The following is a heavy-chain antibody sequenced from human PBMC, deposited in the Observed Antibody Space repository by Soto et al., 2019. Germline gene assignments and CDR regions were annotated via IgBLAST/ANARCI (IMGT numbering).Heavy chain of an antibody. Sequence: SVKVSCKASGGTFSSYAISWVRQAPGQGLEWMGGIIPIFGTANYAQKFQGRVTITADESTSTAYMELSSLRSEDTAVYYCARVGSSRGSSDYWGQGTLVTVSS. CDR1: GGTFSSYA. J-gene: IGHJ4*02. CDR2: IIPIFGTA. CDR3: ARVGSSRGSSDY. V-gene: IGHV1-69*13. D-gene: IGHD1-26*01.